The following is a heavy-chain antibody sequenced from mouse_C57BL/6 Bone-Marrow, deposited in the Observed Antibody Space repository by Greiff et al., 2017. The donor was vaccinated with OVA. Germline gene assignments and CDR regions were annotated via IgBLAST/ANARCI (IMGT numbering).Heavy chain of an antibody. J-gene: IGHJ2*01. V-gene: IGHV7-3*01. CDR1: GFTFTDYY. CDR3: ARSPLGYYFDY. Sequence: EVMLVESGGGLVQPGGSLSLSCAASGFTFTDYYMSWVRQPPGKALEWLGFIRKKANGYTTAYSASVKGRFTISRDNSQSILYLQMNALRAEDSATYYCARSPLGYYFDYWGQGTTLTVSS. CDR2: IRKKANGYTT.